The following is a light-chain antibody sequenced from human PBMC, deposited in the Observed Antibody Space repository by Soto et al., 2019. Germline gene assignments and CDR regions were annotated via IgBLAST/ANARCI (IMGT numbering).Light chain of an antibody. V-gene: IGKV1-5*01. J-gene: IGKJ3*01. Sequence: IQMTQSPSTLSASVGDRVTITCRASQTISDWLAWYQQKPGEAPKLLIYDASSLASGVPSRFSGSGSATEFTLTTGSLQPGDFATYFCQEYKTYPFTFGAGTKVDIK. CDR1: QTISDW. CDR2: DAS. CDR3: QEYKTYPFT.